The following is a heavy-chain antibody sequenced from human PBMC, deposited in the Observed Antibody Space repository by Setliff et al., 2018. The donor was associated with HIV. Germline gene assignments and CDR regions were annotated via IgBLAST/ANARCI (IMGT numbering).Heavy chain of an antibody. D-gene: IGHD6-19*01. V-gene: IGHV3-48*01. CDR1: GFSFSSYG. CDR2: ISSTSSNI. CDR3: ARYALAVPGYHNAFDI. Sequence: GGSLRLSCAASGFSFSSYGMNWVRQAPGKGLEWVSYISSTSSNIYYVDSVEGRFTISRDNADNSLYLQMNSLRAEDTAVYYCARYALAVPGYHNAFDIWGQGKMVTVSS. J-gene: IGHJ3*02.